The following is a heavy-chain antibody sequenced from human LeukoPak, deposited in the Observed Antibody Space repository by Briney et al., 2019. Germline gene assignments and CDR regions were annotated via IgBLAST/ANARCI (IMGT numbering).Heavy chain of an antibody. CDR2: ISSSGSTI. V-gene: IGHV3-48*03. Sequence: PGGSLRLSCAASGFTFSSYEMNWVRQAPGKGLEWVSYISSSGSTIYYADSEKGRFTISRDNAKNSLYLQMNSLRAEDTAVYYCASWGTTPDYYYYMDVWGKGTTVIVSS. J-gene: IGHJ6*03. CDR3: ASWGTTPDYYYYMDV. D-gene: IGHD3-16*01. CDR1: GFTFSSYE.